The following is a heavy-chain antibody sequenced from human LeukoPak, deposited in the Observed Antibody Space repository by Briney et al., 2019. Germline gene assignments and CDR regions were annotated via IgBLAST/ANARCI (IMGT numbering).Heavy chain of an antibody. Sequence: PGGSLRLSCAASGFTFSDYWMHWVRQAPGKGLVWVSRINNDGSSTSNADSVKGRFTFSRDNAKNTLYLQMNSLKAEDTAVYYCARESPSGSDAFDFWGQGTMVTVSP. CDR2: INNDGSST. CDR1: GFTFSDYW. V-gene: IGHV3-74*01. CDR3: ARESPSGSDAFDF. J-gene: IGHJ3*01. D-gene: IGHD3-22*01.